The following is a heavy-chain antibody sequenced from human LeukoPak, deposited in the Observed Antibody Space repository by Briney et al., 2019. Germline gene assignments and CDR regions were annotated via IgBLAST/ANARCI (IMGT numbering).Heavy chain of an antibody. J-gene: IGHJ4*02. CDR1: GFTFSSYW. CDR2: IKQDGSEI. CDR3: AKDIEYYGSGSYSNFDY. Sequence: GGSLRLSCAASGFTFSSYWMSWVRQAPGKGLEWVANIKQDGSEIYYVDSVKGRFTISRDNAKNSLYLQMNSLRAEDTAVYYCAKDIEYYGSGSYSNFDYWGQGTLVTVSS. D-gene: IGHD3-10*01. V-gene: IGHV3-7*03.